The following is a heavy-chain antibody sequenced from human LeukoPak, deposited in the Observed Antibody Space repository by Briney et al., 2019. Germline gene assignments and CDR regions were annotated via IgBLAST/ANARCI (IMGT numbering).Heavy chain of an antibody. CDR2: FGTRSTSI. CDR1: GFTFDDYA. V-gene: IGHV3-21*01. CDR3: AREVSEGFDF. Sequence: GGSLRLSCSASGFTFDDYAMNWIRQAPGKGLEWVSSFGTRSTSIYHAGSVKGRFAISRDNAKNSLYLQMNSLRAEDTAVYYCAREVSEGFDFWGQGTLVTVSS. D-gene: IGHD3-22*01. J-gene: IGHJ4*02.